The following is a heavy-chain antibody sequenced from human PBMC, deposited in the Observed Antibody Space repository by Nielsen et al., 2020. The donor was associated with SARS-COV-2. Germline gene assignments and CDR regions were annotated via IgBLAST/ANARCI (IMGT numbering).Heavy chain of an antibody. J-gene: IGHJ6*02. D-gene: IGHD3-22*01. Sequence: GESLKTSCVASGFTFIDAWMSWVRQAPGKGLEWVGRIKGEADGGTTDYAAPVKGRFTISTDDSKNTLYLQMNSLETEDTAVYYCPTGGWLLGYYYYGMDVWGQGTTVTVSS. CDR3: PTGGWLLGYYYYGMDV. CDR2: IKGEADGGTT. CDR1: GFTFIDAW. V-gene: IGHV3-15*01.